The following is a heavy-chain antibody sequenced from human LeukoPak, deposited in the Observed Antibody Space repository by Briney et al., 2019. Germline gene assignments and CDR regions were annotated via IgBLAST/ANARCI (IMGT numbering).Heavy chain of an antibody. Sequence: ASVKVSCKASGYTFTGYYMHWVRQAPGQGLEWMGWINPNSGGTNYAQKFQGRVTMTRDTSISTAYMELSRLRSDDTAVYYCARAPYSNYDNYYYYYYMDVWGKGTTVTVSS. D-gene: IGHD4-11*01. V-gene: IGHV1-2*02. CDR2: INPNSGGT. CDR3: ARAPYSNYDNYYYYYYMDV. J-gene: IGHJ6*03. CDR1: GYTFTGYY.